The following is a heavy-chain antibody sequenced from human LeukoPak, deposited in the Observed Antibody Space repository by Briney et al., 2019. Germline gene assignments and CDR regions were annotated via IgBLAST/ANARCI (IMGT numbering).Heavy chain of an antibody. J-gene: IGHJ4*02. CDR1: GGSISSGGSS. D-gene: IGHD2-2*02. Sequence: SETLSLTCAVSGGSISSGGSSWSWIRQPPGKGLEWIGYIYHSGSTYYNPSLKSRVTISVDRSKNQFSLKLSSVTAADTAVYYCARGGGYCSSTSCYTGDYFDYWGQGTLVTVSS. CDR3: ARGGGYCSSTSCYTGDYFDY. CDR2: IYHSGST. V-gene: IGHV4-30-2*01.